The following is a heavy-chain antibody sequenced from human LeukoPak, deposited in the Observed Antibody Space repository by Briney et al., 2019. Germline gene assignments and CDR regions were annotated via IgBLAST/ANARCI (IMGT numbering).Heavy chain of an antibody. J-gene: IGHJ4*02. D-gene: IGHD3-3*01. CDR2: IYTSGST. Sequence: PSETLSLTCTVSGGSISSYYWSWIRQPAGKGLEWIGRIYTSGSTNYNPSLKSRVTMSVDTSKNQFSLKLSSVTAADTAVYYCARGDDFWSGREYYFDYWGQGTLVTVSS. CDR3: ARGDDFWSGREYYFDY. V-gene: IGHV4-4*07. CDR1: GGSISSYY.